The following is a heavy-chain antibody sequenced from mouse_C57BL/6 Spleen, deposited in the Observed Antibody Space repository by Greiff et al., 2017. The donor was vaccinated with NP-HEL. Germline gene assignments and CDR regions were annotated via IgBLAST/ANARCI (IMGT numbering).Heavy chain of an antibody. V-gene: IGHV1-4*01. D-gene: IGHD1-1*01. CDR2: INPSSGYT. J-gene: IGHJ2*01. CDR3: ARITTVVADVDY. Sequence: QVQLKQSGAELARPGASVKMSCKASGYTFTSYTMHWVKQRPGQGLEWIGYINPSSGYTKYNQKFKDKATLTADKSSSTAYMQLSSLTSEDSAVYYCARITTVVADVDYWGQGTTLTVSS. CDR1: GYTFTSYT.